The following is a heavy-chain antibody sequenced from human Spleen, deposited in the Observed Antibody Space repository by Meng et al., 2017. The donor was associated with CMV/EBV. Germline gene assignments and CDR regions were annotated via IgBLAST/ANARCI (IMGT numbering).Heavy chain of an antibody. CDR3: ARRQFDIVVVPAAMAFEP. CDR1: GYTFTNYG. Sequence: ASVKVSCKASGYTFTNYGISWVRQAPGQGLEWMGWISAYNGNTNYAQKFQGRVTITTDESTSTAYMELSSLRSEDTAVYYCARRQFDIVVVPAAMAFEPWGQGTLVTVS. D-gene: IGHD2-2*01. CDR2: ISAYNGNT. V-gene: IGHV1-18*04. J-gene: IGHJ5*02.